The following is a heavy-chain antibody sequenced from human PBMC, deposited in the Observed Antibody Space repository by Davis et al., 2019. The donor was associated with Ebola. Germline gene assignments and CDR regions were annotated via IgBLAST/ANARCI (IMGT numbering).Heavy chain of an antibody. CDR3: ARSSYDFWSGYVFDY. V-gene: IGHV5-51*01. CDR1: GYSFTSYW. D-gene: IGHD3-3*01. CDR2: IYPGDSDT. J-gene: IGHJ4*02. Sequence: GESLKISCKGSGYSFTSYWIGWVRQMPGKGLEWMGIIYPGDSDTRYSPSFQGHVTISADKSISTAYLQWSSLKASDTAMYYCARSSYDFWSGYVFDYWGQGTLVTVSS.